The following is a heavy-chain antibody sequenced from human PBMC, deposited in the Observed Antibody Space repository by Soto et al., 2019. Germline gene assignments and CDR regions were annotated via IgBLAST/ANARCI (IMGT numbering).Heavy chain of an antibody. CDR2: INPNSGGT. J-gene: IGHJ4*02. CDR3: ARETSSRLIAVAGPSGDY. V-gene: IGHV1-2*02. CDR1: GYTFTGYY. D-gene: IGHD6-19*01. Sequence: ASVKVSCKASGYTFTGYYMHWVRQAPGQGLEWMGWINPNSGGTNYAQKFQGRVTMTRDTSISTAYMELSRLRSDDTAMYYCARETSSRLIAVAGPSGDYWGQGTLVNVSS.